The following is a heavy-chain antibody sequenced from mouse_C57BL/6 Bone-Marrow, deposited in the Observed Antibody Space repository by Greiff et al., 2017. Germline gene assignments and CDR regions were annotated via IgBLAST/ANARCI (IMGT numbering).Heavy chain of an antibody. D-gene: IGHD2-4*01. CDR2: IYPRSGNT. V-gene: IGHV1-81*01. Sequence: QVHVKQSGAELARPGASVKLSCKASGYTFTSYGISWAKQRTGQGLEWIGEIYPRSGNTYYNEKFKGKATLTADKSSSTAYMELRSLTSEDSAVYFCAREDYAWYFDVWGTGTTVTVSS. CDR1: GYTFTSYG. CDR3: AREDYAWYFDV. J-gene: IGHJ1*03.